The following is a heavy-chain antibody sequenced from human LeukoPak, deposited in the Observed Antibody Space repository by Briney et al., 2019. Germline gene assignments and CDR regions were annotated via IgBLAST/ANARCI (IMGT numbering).Heavy chain of an antibody. CDR2: ISASGRT. CDR1: GASNSRHY. J-gene: IGHJ5*02. V-gene: IGHV4-59*08. D-gene: IGHD3-22*01. CDR3: ARHRENSYESSHMGFDP. Sequence: SETLSLTCVVSGASNSRHYWSWIRQPPGKGLESIGYISASGRTKYRPALKTRVTISGDTSKNQFSLRLTSATAADTAVYYCARHRENSYESSHMGFDPWGPGTLVTVSS.